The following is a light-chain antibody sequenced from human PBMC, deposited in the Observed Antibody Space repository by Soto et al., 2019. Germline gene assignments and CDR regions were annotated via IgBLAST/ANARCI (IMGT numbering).Light chain of an antibody. CDR3: QAWDSSIHVV. J-gene: IGLJ2*01. Sequence: SSELTQPPSVSVSPGQTASITCSGDKLGDKYACWYQQRPGQSPVVVIYQDNKRPSGIPERFSGSNSGNTATLTISGTQAMDEADYYCQAWDSSIHVVFGGGTKLTVL. V-gene: IGLV3-1*01. CDR1: KLGDKY. CDR2: QDN.